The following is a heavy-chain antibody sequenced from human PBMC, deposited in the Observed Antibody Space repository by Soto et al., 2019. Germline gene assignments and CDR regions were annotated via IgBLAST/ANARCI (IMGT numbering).Heavy chain of an antibody. D-gene: IGHD5-18*01. J-gene: IGHJ6*02. CDR1: GFTVSSNY. CDR3: LTISSYGPPGSGYYYGMDV. Sequence: EVQLVESGGGLVQPGGSLRLSCAASGFTVSSNYMSWVRQAPGKGLEWVSVIYSGGSTYYADSVKGRFTISRHNSKNTLYLQMNSLRAEDTAVYYCLTISSYGPPGSGYYYGMDVWGQGTTVTVSS. V-gene: IGHV3-53*04. CDR2: IYSGGST.